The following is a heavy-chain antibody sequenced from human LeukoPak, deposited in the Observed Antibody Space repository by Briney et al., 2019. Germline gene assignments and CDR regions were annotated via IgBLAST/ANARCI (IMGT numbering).Heavy chain of an antibody. J-gene: IGHJ4*02. Sequence: ASVKVSCKASGYTFTGYYMHWVRQAPGQGLEWMGWINPNSGGTNYAQKFQGRVTMTRDTSISTAYMELSRLRSDDTAVYYYARVRNGRDYSVGYWGQGTLVTVSS. V-gene: IGHV1-2*02. D-gene: IGHD4-11*01. CDR3: ARVRNGRDYSVGY. CDR1: GYTFTGYY. CDR2: INPNSGGT.